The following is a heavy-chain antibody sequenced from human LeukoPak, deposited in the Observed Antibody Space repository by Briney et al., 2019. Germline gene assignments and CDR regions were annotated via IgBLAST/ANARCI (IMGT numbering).Heavy chain of an antibody. V-gene: IGHV4-34*01. CDR2: INHSGST. D-gene: IGHD4-23*01. CDR3: ASQATGGNSASYFDY. Sequence: SETLSLTCAVYGGSFSGYYWSWIRQPPGKGLEWIGEINHSGSTNYNPSLKSRVTISVDTSKNQFSLNLNSVTAADTAVYYCASQATGGNSASYFDYWGQGTLVTVSS. J-gene: IGHJ4*02. CDR1: GGSFSGYY.